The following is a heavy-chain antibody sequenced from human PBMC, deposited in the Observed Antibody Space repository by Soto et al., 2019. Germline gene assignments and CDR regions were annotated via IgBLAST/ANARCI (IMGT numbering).Heavy chain of an antibody. J-gene: IGHJ6*02. CDR2: IIPIFGTA. Sequence: QVQLVQSGAEVKKPGSSVKVSCKAPGGTFSSYAISWVRQAPGQGLEWMGGIIPIFGTANYAQKFHGRVTIPADESTSTAYMELSSLRSEDTAVYYCARVPMVRGAPDYYYYSGMDVWGQGTTVTVSS. V-gene: IGHV1-69*12. CDR3: ARVPMVRGAPDYYYYSGMDV. CDR1: GGTFSSYA. D-gene: IGHD3-10*01.